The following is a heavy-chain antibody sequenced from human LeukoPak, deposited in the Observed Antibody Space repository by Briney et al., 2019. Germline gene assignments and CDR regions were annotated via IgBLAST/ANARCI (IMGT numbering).Heavy chain of an antibody. CDR2: IYLNGDT. D-gene: IGHD1-7*01. V-gene: IGHV4-4*09. CDR1: GDSIRSFY. J-gene: IGHJ5*02. Sequence: PSETLSLTCTVSGDSIRSFYWSWIRQAPGKGLECIGFIYLNGDTSYNPSLKGRATLSLDTSKNQFSLRLTSVTAADTAVYYCAKTARTFASWGPGTLVTVSS. CDR3: AKTARTFAS.